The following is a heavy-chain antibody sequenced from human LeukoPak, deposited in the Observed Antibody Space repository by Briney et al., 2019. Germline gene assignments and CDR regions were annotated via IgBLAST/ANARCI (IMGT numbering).Heavy chain of an antibody. CDR3: ARDLISLGAFKAFDI. Sequence: HAGWSLRLSCAASGFAVNSNYMSWVRQAPGKGLEWVSVIYTGGNTFFADSVRGRFTISRDNSKNTVYLQMNSLRAEDTAVYYCARDLISLGAFKAFDIWGQGTMVTVSS. D-gene: IGHD3-16*01. J-gene: IGHJ3*02. V-gene: IGHV3-53*01. CDR2: IYTGGNT. CDR1: GFAVNSNY.